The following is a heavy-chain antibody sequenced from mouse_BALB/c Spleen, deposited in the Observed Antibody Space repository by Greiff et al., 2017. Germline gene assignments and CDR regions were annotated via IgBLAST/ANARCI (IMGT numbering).Heavy chain of an antibody. CDR3: ARSGYGWFAY. V-gene: IGHV3-2*02. D-gene: IGHD3-1*01. CDR2: ISYSGST. Sequence: VQLKESGPGLVKPSQSLSLTCTVTGYSITSDYAWNWIRQLPGNKLEWMGYISYSGSTSYNPSLKSRISITRDTSKNPFFLQLNSVTTEDTATYYCARSGYGWFAYWGQGTLVTVSA. CDR1: GYSITSDYA. J-gene: IGHJ3*01.